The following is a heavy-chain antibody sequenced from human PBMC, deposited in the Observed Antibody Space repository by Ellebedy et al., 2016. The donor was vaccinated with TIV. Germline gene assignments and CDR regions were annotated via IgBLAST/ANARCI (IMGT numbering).Heavy chain of an antibody. Sequence: PGGSLRLSCAASGFTFSSYALSWVRQAPGKGLEWVSHISGSGLSTYYADSVKGRFTISRDNSKNTLYLQMKSLRAEDTALYHCAKGRRVSTEGWFDPWGQGTLVTVSS. D-gene: IGHD1-1*01. CDR2: ISGSGLST. CDR3: AKGRRVSTEGWFDP. V-gene: IGHV3-23*01. CDR1: GFTFSSYA. J-gene: IGHJ5*02.